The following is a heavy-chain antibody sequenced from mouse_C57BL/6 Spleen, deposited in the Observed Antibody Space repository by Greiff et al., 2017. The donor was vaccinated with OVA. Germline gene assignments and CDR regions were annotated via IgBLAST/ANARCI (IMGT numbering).Heavy chain of an antibody. J-gene: IGHJ3*01. CDR1: GFNIKDGY. CDR2: IDPENGDT. CDR3: TTGSNYWFAY. Sequence: VQLQQSGAELVRPGASVKLSCTASGFNIKDGYMHWVKQRPEQGLEWIGWIDPENGDTEYASKFQGKATITADTSSNTAYLQLSSLTSEDTAVYYCTTGSNYWFAYWGQGTLVTVSA. V-gene: IGHV14-4*01. D-gene: IGHD2-5*01.